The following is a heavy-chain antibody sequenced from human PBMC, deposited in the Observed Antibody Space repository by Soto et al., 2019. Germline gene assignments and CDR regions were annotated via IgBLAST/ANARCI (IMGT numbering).Heavy chain of an antibody. CDR2: ISGSGGRT. CDR3: AKDVSSGFNSDCSGTICYGYYYYYMDV. Sequence: VQLLESGGDLLQPGGSLRLSCAASGLTFSSYAMSWVRQAPGRGLEWVSAISGSGGRTYYADSVKGRFTISRDNSKNTVYLQMNSLRAEDTAVYYCAKDVSSGFNSDCSGTICYGYYYYYMDVWGKGTTVTVSS. V-gene: IGHV3-23*01. J-gene: IGHJ6*03. CDR1: GLTFSSYA. D-gene: IGHD2-2*01.